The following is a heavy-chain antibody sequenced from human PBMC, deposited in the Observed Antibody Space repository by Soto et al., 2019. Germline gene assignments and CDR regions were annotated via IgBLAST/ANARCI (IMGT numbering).Heavy chain of an antibody. CDR3: ARDFLQYDSSGCLDH. J-gene: IGHJ5*02. CDR1: GFTFSNYG. CDR2: IWGDGNAK. D-gene: IGHD3-22*01. V-gene: IGHV3-33*01. Sequence: QTGGSLRLSCAASGFTFSNYGMHWVRQAPGKGLEWVAVIWGDGNAKYYVDSVKGRFTISRDNSKNTLYLQMTSLRAEDTAVYYCARDFLQYDSSGCLDHWGQGTLVTVSS.